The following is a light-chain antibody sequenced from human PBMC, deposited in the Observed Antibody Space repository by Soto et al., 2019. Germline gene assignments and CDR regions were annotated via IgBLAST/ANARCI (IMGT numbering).Light chain of an antibody. CDR1: SSDVGGYNY. J-gene: IGLJ2*01. V-gene: IGLV2-14*01. Sequence: QSVLTQPASVSGSPGQSITISCTGTSSDVGGYNYVSWYQQHPGKAPKLMIYDVSKRPSGVSNRFSGSKSGNTASLTISGLQAEDEADYSCSSYTSSSTSVVFGGGTKLTVL. CDR2: DVS. CDR3: SSYTSSSTSVV.